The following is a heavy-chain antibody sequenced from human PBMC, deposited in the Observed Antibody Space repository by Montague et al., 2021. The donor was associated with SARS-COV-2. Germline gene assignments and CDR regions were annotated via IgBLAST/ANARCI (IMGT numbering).Heavy chain of an antibody. CDR1: GFSLSTSGMC. Sequence: PALVKPTQTLTLTCTFSGFSLSTSGMCVSWICQPPGKALEWLARIDWDDDKYYSTSLKIRLTISKDTSKNQVVLTMTNMDPVDTATYYCARMTPITGLDYWGQGTLVTVSS. CDR2: IDWDDDK. D-gene: IGHD1-20*01. J-gene: IGHJ4*02. CDR3: ARMTPITGLDY. V-gene: IGHV2-70*11.